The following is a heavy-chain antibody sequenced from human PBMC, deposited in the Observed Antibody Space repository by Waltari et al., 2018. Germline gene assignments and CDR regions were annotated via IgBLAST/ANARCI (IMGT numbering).Heavy chain of an antibody. V-gene: IGHV3-48*01. CDR3: ARVFPAVAGTRGAFDI. D-gene: IGHD6-19*01. J-gene: IGHJ3*02. CDR2: ISSSSSTI. CDR1: GFTFSSYS. Sequence: EVQLVESGGGLVQPGGSLRLSCAASGFTFSSYSMNWVRQAPGKGLEWGSYISSSSSTIYYADSVKGRFTISRDNAKNSLYLQMNSLRAEDTAVYYCARVFPAVAGTRGAFDIWGQGTMVTVSS.